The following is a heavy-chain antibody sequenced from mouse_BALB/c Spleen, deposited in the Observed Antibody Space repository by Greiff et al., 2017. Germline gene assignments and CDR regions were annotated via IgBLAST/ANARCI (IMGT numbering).Heavy chain of an antibody. CDR1: GYSFTSYW. CDR2: IDPSDSET. V-gene: IGHV1S127*01. D-gene: IGHD2-14*01. J-gene: IGHJ2*01. CDR3: ARTYRYDDFDY. Sequence: VQLQQSGPQLVRPGASVKISCKASGYSFTSYWMHWVKQRPGQGLEWIGMIDPSDSETRLNQKFKDKATLTVDKSSSTAYMQLSSPTSEDSAVYYCARTYRYDDFDYWGQGTTLTVSS.